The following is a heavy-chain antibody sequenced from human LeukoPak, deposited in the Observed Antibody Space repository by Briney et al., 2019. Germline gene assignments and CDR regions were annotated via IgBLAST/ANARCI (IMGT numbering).Heavy chain of an antibody. CDR3: ARQGITIFGVVIIPQYYFDY. J-gene: IGHJ4*02. V-gene: IGHV3-7*01. Sequence: GGSLRLSCAASGFTFSSYLMSWVRPAPGKGLEWVANIQQYGSEKYYVDSVKGRFTISRDNAKNSLYLQMNSLRAEDTAVYYCARQGITIFGVVIIPQYYFDYWGQGTLVTVSS. CDR2: IQQYGSEK. CDR1: GFTFSSYL. D-gene: IGHD3-3*01.